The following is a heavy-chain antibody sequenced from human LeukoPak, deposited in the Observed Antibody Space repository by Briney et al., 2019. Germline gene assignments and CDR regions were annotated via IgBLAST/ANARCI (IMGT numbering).Heavy chain of an antibody. D-gene: IGHD1-26*01. CDR1: GSTFSSYA. CDR2: ISYDGSNK. J-gene: IGHJ5*02. Sequence: RGSLRLSCAAPGSTFSSYAMHWVRQAPGKGLEWVAVISYDGSNKYYADSVKGRFTISRGNSKNTLYLQMNRLRAEDTAVYDGARGRGPATENWFDPWGQGTLVTVSS. CDR3: ARGRGPATENWFDP. V-gene: IGHV3-30*01.